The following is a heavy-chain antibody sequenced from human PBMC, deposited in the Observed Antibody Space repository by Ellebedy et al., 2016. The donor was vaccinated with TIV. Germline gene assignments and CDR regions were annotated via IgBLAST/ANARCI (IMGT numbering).Heavy chain of an antibody. CDR2: IKQDGSEK. CDR1: GFTFSSYW. D-gene: IGHD4-23*01. CDR3: AKDRRGSYGGNPDAFDI. V-gene: IGHV3-7*03. J-gene: IGHJ3*02. Sequence: GGSLRLXCAASGFTFSSYWMSWVRQAPGKGLEWVANIKQDGSEKYYVDSVKGRFTISRDNAKNSLYLQMNSLRAEDTAVYYCAKDRRGSYGGNPDAFDIWGQGTMVTVSS.